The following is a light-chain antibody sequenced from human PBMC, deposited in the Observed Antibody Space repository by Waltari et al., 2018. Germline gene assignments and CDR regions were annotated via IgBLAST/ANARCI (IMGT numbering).Light chain of an antibody. CDR3: CSYTGSSTSYG. Sequence: QSALSQPASVSGYPGQAPTITCTGASTDLASFNFFPCYQPHPNRAPKLIIYEATKRPSGISHRFSGAKSGATASLRISGLQADDEADYYCCSYTGSSTSYGCGGGTKVTVL. J-gene: IGLJ1*01. CDR1: STDLASFNF. CDR2: EAT. V-gene: IGLV2-23*01.